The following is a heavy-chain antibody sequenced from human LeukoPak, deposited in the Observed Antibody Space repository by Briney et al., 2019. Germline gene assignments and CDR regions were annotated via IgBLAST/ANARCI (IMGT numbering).Heavy chain of an antibody. Sequence: PGGSLRLSCATSGFTFSSYSMNWVRQAPGKGLEWVSSISSSSSYIYYADSVKGRFTISRDNAKNSLYLQMNSLRAEDTAVYYCSSPDPGGDYDFLSWLFYAVLRGQGTLVTVSS. CDR2: ISSSSSYI. J-gene: IGHJ4*02. V-gene: IGHV3-21*01. D-gene: IGHD3-3*01. CDR3: SSPDPGGDYDFLSWLFYAVL. CDR1: GFTFSSYS.